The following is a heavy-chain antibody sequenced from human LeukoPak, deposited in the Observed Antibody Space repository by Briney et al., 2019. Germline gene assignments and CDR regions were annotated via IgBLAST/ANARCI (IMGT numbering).Heavy chain of an antibody. J-gene: IGHJ4*02. CDR3: AEGGDYGDYLGT. Sequence: PGGSLRLSCAASGFTFSSYAMSWVRQAPGKGLEWVSSISSSSSYIYYADSVKGRFTISRDNAKNSLYLQMNSLRAEDTAVYYCAEGGDYGDYLGTRGQGTLVTVSS. CDR2: ISSSSSYI. CDR1: GFTFSSYA. V-gene: IGHV3-21*01. D-gene: IGHD4-17*01.